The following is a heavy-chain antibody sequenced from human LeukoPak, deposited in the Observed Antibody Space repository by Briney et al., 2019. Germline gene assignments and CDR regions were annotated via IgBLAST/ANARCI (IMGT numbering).Heavy chain of an antibody. J-gene: IGHJ4*02. CDR2: INWNGGST. Sequence: TGGSLRLSCAASGFTFDDCGMSWVRQAPGKGLEWVSSINWNGGSTGYADSVKGRFTISRDNAKNSLYLQMNSLRAEDTALYYCARAIGMYYFHYWGQGTLVTVSS. D-gene: IGHD3-22*01. CDR3: ARAIGMYYFHY. V-gene: IGHV3-20*04. CDR1: GFTFDDCG.